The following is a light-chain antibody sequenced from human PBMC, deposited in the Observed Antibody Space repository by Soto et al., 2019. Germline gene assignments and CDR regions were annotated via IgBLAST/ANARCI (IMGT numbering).Light chain of an antibody. CDR2: GAS. J-gene: IGKJ1*01. Sequence: EIVFTQSPATVSLSPLEGSTLSCRASQSVSRKLASYQQKPGQAPRLLIYGASTRATGTPARFSGSGSGTEFTLTISSLQSEDFAVYYCQPYNNWPRTFGQATKV. V-gene: IGKV3-15*01. CDR3: QPYNNWPRT. CDR1: QSVSRK.